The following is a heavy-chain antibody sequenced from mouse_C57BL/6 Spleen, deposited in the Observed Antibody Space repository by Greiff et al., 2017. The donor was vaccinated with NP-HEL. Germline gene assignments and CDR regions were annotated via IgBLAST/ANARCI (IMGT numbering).Heavy chain of an antibody. CDR3: VRLNYGPYYAMDY. V-gene: IGHV10-1*01. Sequence: EVQLVESGGGLVQPKGSLKLSCAASGFSFNTYAMNWVRQAPGKGLEWVARIRSKSNNYATYYADSVKDRFTISRDDSESMLYLQMNNLKTEDTAMYYCVRLNYGPYYAMDYWGQGTSVTVSS. J-gene: IGHJ4*01. CDR1: GFSFNTYA. CDR2: IRSKSNNYAT. D-gene: IGHD1-1*01.